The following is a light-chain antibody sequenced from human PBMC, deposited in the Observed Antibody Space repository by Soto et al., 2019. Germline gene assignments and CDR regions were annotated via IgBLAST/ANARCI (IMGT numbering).Light chain of an antibody. J-gene: IGKJ1*01. CDR2: GAS. CDR3: QQYIDWPRT. V-gene: IGKV3-15*01. CDR1: QSVNSD. Sequence: EIAVTQSPDTLSVSPGERATLSCRASQSVNSDLVWYQQKPGQAPRLLIYGASTRATGIPARFSGSGSGTDFTLTISSLQSEDFAVYYCQQYIDWPRTFGQGTKV.